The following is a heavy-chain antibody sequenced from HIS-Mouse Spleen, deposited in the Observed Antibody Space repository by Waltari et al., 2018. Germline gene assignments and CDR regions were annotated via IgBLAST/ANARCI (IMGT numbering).Heavy chain of an antibody. Sequence: QLQLQESGPGLVKPSETLSLTCTVSGGSIRSSSYHLGWIRQPPGKGLEWIGSIYYSGRTYYNPSLKSRVTISVDTSKNQFSLKLSSVTAADTAVYYCAREIPYSSSWYDWYFDLWGRGTLVTVSS. V-gene: IGHV4-39*07. CDR2: IYYSGRT. J-gene: IGHJ2*01. CDR3: AREIPYSSSWYDWYFDL. CDR1: GGSIRSSSYH. D-gene: IGHD6-13*01.